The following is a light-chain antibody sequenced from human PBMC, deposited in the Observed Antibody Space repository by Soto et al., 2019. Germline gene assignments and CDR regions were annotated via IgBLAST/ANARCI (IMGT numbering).Light chain of an antibody. CDR3: GTWDSSLSAVV. V-gene: IGLV1-51*01. CDR1: ISNIGNNY. J-gene: IGLJ2*01. Sequence: QSVLTQPPSVSAAPGQTVTISCSGGISNIGNNYVSWYQQVPGTAPKLLIKDNDKRPSEIPDRFSGSKSGTSATLDITGLQTGVEANYYCGTWDSSLSAVVFGGGTKVTVL. CDR2: DND.